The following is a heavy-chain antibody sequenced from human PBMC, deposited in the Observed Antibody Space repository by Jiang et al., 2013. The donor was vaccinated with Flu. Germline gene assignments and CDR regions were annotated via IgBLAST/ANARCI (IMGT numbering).Heavy chain of an antibody. Sequence: GSGLVKPSQTLSLTCTVSGGSISSGGYYWSWIRQHPGKGLEWIGYIYYSGSTYYNPSLKSRVTISVDTSKNQFSLKVRSVTAADTAVYYCARPPHGNLDAFDIWGQGTMVTVSS. J-gene: IGHJ3*02. V-gene: IGHV4-31*03. CDR2: IYYSGST. CDR1: GGSISSGGYY. CDR3: ARPPHGNLDAFDI. D-gene: IGHD4-23*01.